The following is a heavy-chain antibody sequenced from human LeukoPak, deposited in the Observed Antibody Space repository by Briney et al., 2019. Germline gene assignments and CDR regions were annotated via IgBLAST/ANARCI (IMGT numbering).Heavy chain of an antibody. J-gene: IGHJ4*02. CDR2: IYYSGST. D-gene: IGHD1-26*01. CDR3: ARVIRGATDY. CDR1: GGSISSYY. Sequence: SETLSLTCTVSGGSISSYYWSWIRQPPGKGLEWIGYIYYSGSTNYNPSLKSRVTISVDTSKNQFSLKLSSVTAADTAVYYCARVIRGATDYWGQGTLVTVSS. V-gene: IGHV4-59*08.